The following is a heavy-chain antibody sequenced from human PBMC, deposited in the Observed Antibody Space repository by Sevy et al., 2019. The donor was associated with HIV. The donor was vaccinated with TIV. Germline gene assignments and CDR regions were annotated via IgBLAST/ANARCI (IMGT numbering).Heavy chain of an antibody. CDR2: MNPNSGNT. J-gene: IGHJ4*02. V-gene: IGHV1-8*01. CDR1: GYSFTSYD. Sequence: ASVKVSCKASGYSFTSYDINWVRQATGQGLEWMGWMNPNSGNTGYTQKFQGRVTPTRNTSISTAYMELSGLTSEDTGIYYCARRKEERRPLGYWGQGALVTVSS. D-gene: IGHD1-1*01. CDR3: ARRKEERRPLGY.